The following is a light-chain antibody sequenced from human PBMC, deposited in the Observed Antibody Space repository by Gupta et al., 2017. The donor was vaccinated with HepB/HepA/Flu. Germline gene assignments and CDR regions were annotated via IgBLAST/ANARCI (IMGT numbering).Light chain of an antibody. CDR3: QQYYSTPFT. CDR2: WAS. Sequence: DIVMTHSPDYLAVSLGERPTINCKSSQSVLYSCNNKNYLAWYQQKPGQPPKLLIYWASTRESGVPDRFSGSGSGTDFTLTISSLQAEDVAVYYCQQYYSTPFTFGPGTKVDIK. J-gene: IGKJ3*01. CDR1: QSVLYSCNNKNY. V-gene: IGKV4-1*01.